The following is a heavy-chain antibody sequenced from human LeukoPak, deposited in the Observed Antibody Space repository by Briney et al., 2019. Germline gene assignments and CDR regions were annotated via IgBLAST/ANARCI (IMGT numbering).Heavy chain of an antibody. D-gene: IGHD3-9*01. CDR2: IYSGGST. CDR1: GFTVSSNY. Sequence: PGGSLRLSCAASGFTVSSNYMSWVRQAPGKGLEWVSVIYSGGSTYYADSVKGRFTISRDNSKNTLYLQMNSLRAEDTAVYYCARAPQGYFDWLLGYWGQGTLVTVSP. J-gene: IGHJ4*02. V-gene: IGHV3-53*01. CDR3: ARAPQGYFDWLLGY.